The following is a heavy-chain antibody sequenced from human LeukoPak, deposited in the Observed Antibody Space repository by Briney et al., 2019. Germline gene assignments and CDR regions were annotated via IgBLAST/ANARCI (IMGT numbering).Heavy chain of an antibody. CDR2: IYTSGST. D-gene: IGHD2-2*01. J-gene: IGHJ4*02. Sequence: SETLSLTCTVSGGSISSGSYYWSWIRQPAGKGLEWIGRIYTSGSTNYNPSLKSRVTISVDTSKSQFSLKLSSVTAADTAVYYCARHYCSSTSCYSVYFDYWGQGTLVTVSS. CDR1: GGSISSGSYY. V-gene: IGHV4-61*02. CDR3: ARHYCSSTSCYSVYFDY.